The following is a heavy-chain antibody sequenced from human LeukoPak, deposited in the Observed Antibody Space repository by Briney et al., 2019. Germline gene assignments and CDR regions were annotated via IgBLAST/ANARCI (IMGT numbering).Heavy chain of an antibody. Sequence: GGSLRLSCAASGFTFSIYWMSWVRQAPGKGLEWVANIKQDGSGKYYVDSAKGRFTISRDNPKNSLYLHMNSLRVEDTAVYYCARGSGWYGGDYWGQGTLVTVSS. V-gene: IGHV3-7*01. CDR2: IKQDGSGK. CDR3: ARGSGWYGGDY. D-gene: IGHD6-19*01. J-gene: IGHJ4*02. CDR1: GFTFSIYW.